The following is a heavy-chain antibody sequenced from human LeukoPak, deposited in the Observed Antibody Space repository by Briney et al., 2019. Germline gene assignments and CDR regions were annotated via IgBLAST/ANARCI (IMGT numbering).Heavy chain of an antibody. CDR1: GFTFSSYS. CDR3: ARGAGQLVPILGY. Sequence: GGSLRLSCAASGFTFSSYSMNWVRQAPGKGLEWVSYISSSSSTIYYADSVKGRFTISRDNAKNSLYLQMNSLRAEDTAVYYCARGAGQLVPILGYWGQGTLVTVSS. D-gene: IGHD6-6*01. CDR2: ISSSSSTI. J-gene: IGHJ4*02. V-gene: IGHV3-48*01.